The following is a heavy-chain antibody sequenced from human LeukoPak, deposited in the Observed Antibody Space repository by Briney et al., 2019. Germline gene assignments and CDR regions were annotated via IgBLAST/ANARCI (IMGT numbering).Heavy chain of an antibody. J-gene: IGHJ4*02. D-gene: IGHD1-26*01. CDR1: GFIFSSYA. CDR3: ARSAGSGSYPFDY. V-gene: IGHV3-30*03. CDR2: ISYDGSNK. Sequence: PGGSLRLSCAASGFIFSSYAMSWVRQAPGKGLEWVAFISYDGSNKYYADSVKGRFTISRDNSKNTLYLQMNSLRAEDTALYYCARSAGSGSYPFDYWGQGTLVTVSS.